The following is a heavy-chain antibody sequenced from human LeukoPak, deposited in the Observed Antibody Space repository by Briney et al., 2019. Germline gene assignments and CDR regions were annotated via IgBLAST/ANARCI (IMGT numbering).Heavy chain of an antibody. CDR2: INHSGST. CDR3: ARVMGSGWTGFDY. V-gene: IGHV4-34*01. J-gene: IGHJ4*02. Sequence: SETLSLTCAVYGGSFSGYYWSWIRQPPGKGLEWIGEINHSGSTNYNPSLKSRVTISVDTSENQFSLKLSSVTAADTAVYYCARVMGSGWTGFDYWGQGTLVTVSS. D-gene: IGHD6-19*01. CDR1: GGSFSGYY.